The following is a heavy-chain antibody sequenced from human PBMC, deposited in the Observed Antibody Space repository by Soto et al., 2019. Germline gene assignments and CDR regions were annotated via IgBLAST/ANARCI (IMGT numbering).Heavy chain of an antibody. D-gene: IGHD3-3*01. Sequence: SETLSLTCTVSGASITTFHWSWIRQPPGKGLEWLGYISNSGSTNYNPSLKSRVYISVDTSRNQFSLKLTSVTAADTAVYYCARLLRLDATSYVFWSGYLFDYWGQGALVTVSS. V-gene: IGHV4-59*08. J-gene: IGHJ4*02. CDR2: ISNSGST. CDR1: GASITTFH. CDR3: ARLLRLDATSYVFWSGYLFDY.